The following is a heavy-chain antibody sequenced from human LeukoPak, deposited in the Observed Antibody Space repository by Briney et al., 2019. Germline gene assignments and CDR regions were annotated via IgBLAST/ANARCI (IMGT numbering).Heavy chain of an antibody. Sequence: GGSLRLSCAASGFTFSSYAMSWVRQAPGKGLERVSAISGSGGSTYYADSVKGRFTISRDNSKNTLYLQMNSLRAEDTAVYYCAKDPVGATSVDYWGQGTLVTVSS. D-gene: IGHD1-26*01. CDR2: ISGSGGST. CDR3: AKDPVGATSVDY. CDR1: GFTFSSYA. J-gene: IGHJ4*02. V-gene: IGHV3-23*01.